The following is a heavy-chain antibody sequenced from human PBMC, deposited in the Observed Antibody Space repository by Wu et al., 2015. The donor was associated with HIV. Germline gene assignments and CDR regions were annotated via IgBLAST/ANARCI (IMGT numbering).Heavy chain of an antibody. J-gene: IGHJ6*02. Sequence: QVQLVQSGAEVKKPGASVKVSCKASGYTFTSYGISWVRQAPGQGPEWMGWISTYNGNTNYAQKLQGRVTMTTDTSTSTAYMELRSLRSDDTAVYYCAKGRIAAVGTFYYYGMDVWGQGTTVTVSS. CDR3: AKGRIAAVGTFYYYGMDV. CDR2: ISTYNGNT. D-gene: IGHD6-13*01. V-gene: IGHV1-18*01. CDR1: GYTFTSYG.